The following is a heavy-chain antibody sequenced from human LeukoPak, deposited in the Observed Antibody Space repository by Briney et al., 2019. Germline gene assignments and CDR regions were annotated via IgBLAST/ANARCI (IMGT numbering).Heavy chain of an antibody. CDR3: ARGGLIVAGAYYYYGMDV. V-gene: IGHV1-18*01. CDR2: ISAYNGNT. J-gene: IGHJ6*02. D-gene: IGHD2-21*01. CDR1: GYTFTSYG. Sequence: GASVKVSCKASGYTFTSYGISWVRQAPGQGLEWMGWISAYNGNTNYAQKFQGRVTMTTDTSTSTAYMELRRLRSDDTAVYYCARGGLIVAGAYYYYGMDVWGQGTTVTVSS.